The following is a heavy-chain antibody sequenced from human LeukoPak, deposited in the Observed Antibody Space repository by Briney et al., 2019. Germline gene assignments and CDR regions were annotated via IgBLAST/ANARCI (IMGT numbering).Heavy chain of an antibody. Sequence: GGSLRLSCAASGFTFSSYEMNWVRQAPGKGLEWVSYISSSGSTIYYADSVKGRFTISRDNAKNSLYLQMNSLRAEDTAVYYCPRGTGDPSLDYWGQGTLVTVSS. CDR1: GFTFSSYE. J-gene: IGHJ4*02. CDR2: ISSSGSTI. D-gene: IGHD3-10*01. CDR3: PRGTGDPSLDY. V-gene: IGHV3-48*03.